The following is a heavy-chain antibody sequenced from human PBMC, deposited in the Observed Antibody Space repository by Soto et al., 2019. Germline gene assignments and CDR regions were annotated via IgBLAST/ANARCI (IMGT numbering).Heavy chain of an antibody. V-gene: IGHV1-18*01. CDR1: GYTFTSYH. J-gene: IGHJ4*02. D-gene: IGHD1-26*01. CDR3: ARDSPPPRE. CDR2: ISAYNGNT. Sequence: QVQLVQSGAEVKKPGASVKVSCKASGYTFTSYHITWVRQAPGQGLEWMGWISAYNGNTNYAQKLQGRVTMTTDTSTSTAYRGMRSLRSDDTTVYYCARDSPPPREWGQGTLVTVSS.